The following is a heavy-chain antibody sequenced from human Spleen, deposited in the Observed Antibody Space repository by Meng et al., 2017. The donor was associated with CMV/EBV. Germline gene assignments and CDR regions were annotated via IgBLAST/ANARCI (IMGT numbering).Heavy chain of an antibody. J-gene: IGHJ4*02. Sequence: GESLKISCAASGFTVSSNYMSWVRQAPGKGLEWVSVIYSGGSTYYADSVKGRFTISRDNSKNTLYLQMNSLRAEDTAVYYCARDGGIAARRKLDYWGQGTLVTVSS. CDR1: GFTVSSNY. D-gene: IGHD6-6*01. CDR3: ARDGGIAARRKLDY. V-gene: IGHV3-53*01. CDR2: IYSGGST.